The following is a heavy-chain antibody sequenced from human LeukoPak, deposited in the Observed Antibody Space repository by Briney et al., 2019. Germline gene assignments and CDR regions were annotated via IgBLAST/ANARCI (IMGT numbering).Heavy chain of an antibody. V-gene: IGHV1-69*13. CDR1: GGTFSSYA. Sequence: ASVKVSCKASGGTFSSYAISWVRQAPGQGLEWMGGIIPIFGTANYAQKFQGRVTITADESTSTAYMELSSLRSEDTAVYYCARRVLRRGYSGYGGLDYWGQGTLVTVSS. J-gene: IGHJ4*02. D-gene: IGHD5-12*01. CDR3: ARRVLRRGYSGYGGLDY. CDR2: IIPIFGTA.